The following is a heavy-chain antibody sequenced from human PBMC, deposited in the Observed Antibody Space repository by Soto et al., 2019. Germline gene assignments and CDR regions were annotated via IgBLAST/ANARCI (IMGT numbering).Heavy chain of an antibody. CDR1: GYAHTGLS. CDR3: ATAPYYYGSGRSRFDY. CDR2: FDPEDGET. D-gene: IGHD3-10*01. Sequence: ASAKVSCKDPGYAHTGLSMHWAQQATGKGLEWMGGFDPEDGETIYAQRFQGRVTMTEDTSTDTAYMELSSLRSEDTAVYYCATAPYYYGSGRSRFDYWGQGTLVTVSS. J-gene: IGHJ4*02. V-gene: IGHV1-24*01.